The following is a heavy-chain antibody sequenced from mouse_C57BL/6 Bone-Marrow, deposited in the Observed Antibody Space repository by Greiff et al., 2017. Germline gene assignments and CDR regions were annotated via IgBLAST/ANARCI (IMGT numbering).Heavy chain of an antibody. CDR1: GYTFTSYW. Sequence: QVHVKQSGAELAKPGASVKLSCKASGYTFTSYWMHWVKQRPGQGLEWIGYINPSSGYTKYNQKFKDKATLTADKSSSTAYMQLSSLTYEDSAVYYCSRSWLLFFDYWGQGTTLTVSS. J-gene: IGHJ2*01. CDR3: SRSWLLFFDY. D-gene: IGHD2-3*01. V-gene: IGHV1-7*01. CDR2: INPSSGYT.